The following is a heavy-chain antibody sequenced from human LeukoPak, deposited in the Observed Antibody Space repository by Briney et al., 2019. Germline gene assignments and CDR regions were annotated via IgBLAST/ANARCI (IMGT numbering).Heavy chain of an antibody. CDR1: GYTFTAYY. J-gene: IGHJ4*02. Sequence: VKVSCKAAGYTFTAYYMYRVRHPPGQRLEWMGCINPNSGVTTYAQNFRGRVTIARDPSTSTAYMELNRLRSDDTAVYYCAIIAAAGTQLDCWGQGTLVTVSS. D-gene: IGHD6-13*01. V-gene: IGHV1-2*02. CDR3: AIIAAAGTQLDC. CDR2: INPNSGVT.